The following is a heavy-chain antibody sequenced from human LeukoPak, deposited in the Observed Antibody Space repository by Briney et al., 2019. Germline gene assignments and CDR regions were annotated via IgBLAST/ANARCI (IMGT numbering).Heavy chain of an antibody. V-gene: IGHV1-18*01. CDR2: ISAYNGNT. Sequence: GASVKVSCRASGYTFTSYGISWVRQAPGQGLEWMGWISAYNGNTNYAQKLQGRVTMTTDTSTSTAYMELRSLRSDDTAMYYCARAPRVVVVPAAPDVWGKGTTVTVSS. CDR3: ARAPRVVVVPAAPDV. J-gene: IGHJ6*04. CDR1: GYTFTSYG. D-gene: IGHD2-2*01.